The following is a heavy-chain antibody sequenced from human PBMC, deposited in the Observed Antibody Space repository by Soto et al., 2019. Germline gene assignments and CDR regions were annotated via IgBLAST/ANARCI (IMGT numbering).Heavy chain of an antibody. Sequence: PGGSLRLSCADSGFSFSTYSMSWVRQTPGKGLEWVSAITATVDRTYYADSVTGRFTISRANSKKPHYLQMTSLRAEDSAIYYCATMNCYFDYWGQGTRVTVSS. J-gene: IGHJ4*02. CDR3: ATMNCYFDY. V-gene: IGHV3-23*01. CDR2: ITATVDRT. CDR1: GFSFSTYS. D-gene: IGHD3-22*01.